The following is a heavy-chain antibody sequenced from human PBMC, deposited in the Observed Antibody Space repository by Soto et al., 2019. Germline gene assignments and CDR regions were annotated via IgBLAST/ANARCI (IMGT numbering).Heavy chain of an antibody. J-gene: IGHJ4*02. CDR3: ARDFDSSSWYPAAPFDY. D-gene: IGHD6-13*01. CDR2: ISGSGSTI. Sequence: EVQLLESGGGLVQPGGSLRLSCAASGFTFSSYAMSWVRQAPGKGLEWVSAISGSGSTIYYADSVKGRFTISRDNAKNSLYLQMNSLRAEDTAVYYCARDFDSSSWYPAAPFDYWGQGTLVTVSS. CDR1: GFTFSSYA. V-gene: IGHV3-23*01.